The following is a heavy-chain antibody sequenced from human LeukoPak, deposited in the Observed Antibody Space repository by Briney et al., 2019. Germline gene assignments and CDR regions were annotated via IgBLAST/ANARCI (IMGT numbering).Heavy chain of an antibody. Sequence: GGSLRLSRAASGFTFSSYAMSWVRQAPGKGLEWVSAISGSGGSSYYADSVKGRFTISRDSSKNTLYLQMNSLRAEDTAVYYCAKARYYLDSSGYSGLDYWGQGTLVTVSS. CDR3: AKARYYLDSSGYSGLDY. J-gene: IGHJ4*02. CDR2: ISGSGGSS. V-gene: IGHV3-23*01. D-gene: IGHD3-22*01. CDR1: GFTFSSYA.